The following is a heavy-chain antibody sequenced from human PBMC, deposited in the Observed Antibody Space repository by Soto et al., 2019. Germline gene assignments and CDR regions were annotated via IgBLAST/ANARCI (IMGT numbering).Heavy chain of an antibody. CDR2: ISTYNGDT. J-gene: IGHJ4*02. CDR1: GYTFTRSG. V-gene: IGHV1-18*01. D-gene: IGHD1-26*01. CDR3: VRDDFGLGIDY. Sequence: ASVKVSCKASGYTFTRSGISWVRQAPGQGLEWMGWISTYNGDTNYAQTFQGRVTMTTDTSTSTVYMELRSLRAEDTAVYYCVRDDFGLGIDYWGLGTLVTVSS.